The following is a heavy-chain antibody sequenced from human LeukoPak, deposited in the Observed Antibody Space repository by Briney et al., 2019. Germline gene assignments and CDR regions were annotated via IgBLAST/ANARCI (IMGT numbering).Heavy chain of an antibody. J-gene: IGHJ4*02. CDR3: ASLYGPPGVDY. CDR1: GDSISSGDYY. CDR2: ISSSGST. V-gene: IGHV4-61*02. D-gene: IGHD4-17*01. Sequence: KPSETLSLTCTVSGDSISSGDYYWSWIRQPAGKGLEWIGRISSSGSTNYNPPLKSRVTISVDTSKNQFSLKLSSVTAADTAVYYCASLYGPPGVDYWGQGTLVTVSS.